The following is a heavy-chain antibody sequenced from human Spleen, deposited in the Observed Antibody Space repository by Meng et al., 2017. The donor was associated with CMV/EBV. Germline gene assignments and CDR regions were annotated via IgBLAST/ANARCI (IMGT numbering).Heavy chain of an antibody. V-gene: IGHV3-21*01. J-gene: IGHJ6*02. CDR1: GFTFSSYS. CDR2: ISSSSSYI. Sequence: GGSLRLSCAASGFTFSSYSMNWVRQAPGKGLEWVSSISSSSSYIFYADSVKGRFTISRDNSKNTLYLQMNSLRAEDTAVYYCAKASHYDLREYGMDVWGQGTTVTVSS. D-gene: IGHD3-3*01. CDR3: AKASHYDLREYGMDV.